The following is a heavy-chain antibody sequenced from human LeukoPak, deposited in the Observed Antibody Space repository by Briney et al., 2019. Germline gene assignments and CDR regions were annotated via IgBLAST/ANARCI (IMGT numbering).Heavy chain of an antibody. CDR3: ARGSSSWSFAYYYYYMDV. Sequence: GGSLRLSCAASGFTFSSYGMHWVRQAPGKGLEWVAFIRYDGSNKYYADSVKGRFTISRDNSKNTLYLQMNSLRAEDTAVYYCARGSSSWSFAYYYYYMDVWGKGTTVTISS. D-gene: IGHD6-13*01. CDR1: GFTFSSYG. CDR2: IRYDGSNK. J-gene: IGHJ6*03. V-gene: IGHV3-30*02.